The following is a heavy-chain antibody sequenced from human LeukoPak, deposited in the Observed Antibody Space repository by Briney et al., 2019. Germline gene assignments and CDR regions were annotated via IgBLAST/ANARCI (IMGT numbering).Heavy chain of an antibody. J-gene: IGHJ5*02. CDR2: IQSSGST. D-gene: IGHD2-2*01. Sequence: SETLSLTCTVSGGSISSGSYYWSWIRQSAGKGPEWIGRIQSSGSTNYNPSLKSRVTISVDTSKNQFSLKLSSATAADTAVYYCARVANKDIVVVPAARFDPWGQGTLATVSS. CDR1: GGSISSGSYY. CDR3: ARVANKDIVVVPAARFDP. V-gene: IGHV4-61*02.